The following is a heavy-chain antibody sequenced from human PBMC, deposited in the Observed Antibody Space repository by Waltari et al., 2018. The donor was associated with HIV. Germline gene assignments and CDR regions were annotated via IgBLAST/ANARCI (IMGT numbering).Heavy chain of an antibody. CDR2: INTSGST. CDR1: GGPISSYY. CDR3: ARVAPYDSSGYYRGIFDY. D-gene: IGHD3-22*01. V-gene: IGHV4-4*07. Sequence: QVQLQESGPGLVKPSETLSLTCTVPGGPISSYYWSWIRQRAGKGLEWIGRINTSGSTNYNPSLKSRLTMSVDTSKNQFSLNLSSVTAADTAVYYCARVAPYDSSGYYRGIFDYWGQGTLVTVSS. J-gene: IGHJ4*02.